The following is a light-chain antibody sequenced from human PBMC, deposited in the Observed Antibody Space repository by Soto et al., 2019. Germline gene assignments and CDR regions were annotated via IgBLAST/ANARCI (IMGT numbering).Light chain of an antibody. V-gene: IGKV3-15*01. CDR1: QNISSN. CDR3: HQYNNWPPWT. CDR2: SAS. Sequence: DIVMTQSPATLSVSPGGRASLSGSASQNISSNLAWYQQKPGQAPRLLPLSASSRLSDIPARFSGSGSGTEFTLTISGLQSEDYAVYYCHQYNNWPPWTFGQGTKVDIK. J-gene: IGKJ1*01.